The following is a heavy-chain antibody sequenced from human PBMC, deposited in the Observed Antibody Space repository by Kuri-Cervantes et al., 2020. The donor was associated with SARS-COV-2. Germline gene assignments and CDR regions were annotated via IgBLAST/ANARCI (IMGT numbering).Heavy chain of an antibody. CDR2: ISSSSSTI. D-gene: IGHD6-19*01. Sequence: GGSLRLSCAASGFTFSSYSMNWVRQAPGKGLEWVSYISSSSSTIYYADSVKGRFTISRDNAKNSLYLQMNSLRAEDTAVYYCARVKQWLERTAFDIWGQGTMVTVSS. CDR3: ARVKQWLERTAFDI. J-gene: IGHJ3*02. V-gene: IGHV3-48*01. CDR1: GFTFSSYS.